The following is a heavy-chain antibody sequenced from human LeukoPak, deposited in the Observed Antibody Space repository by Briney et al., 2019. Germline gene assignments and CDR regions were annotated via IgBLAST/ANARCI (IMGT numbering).Heavy chain of an antibody. J-gene: IGHJ4*02. Sequence: PGGSLRLSCAASGFTFSSYEMNWVRQAPGKGLEWVSYISSSGSTIYYADSVKGRFTISRDNAKNSLYLQMNSLRAEDTAVYYCARTHTAGTPEACNFDYWGQGTPVTVSS. D-gene: IGHD6-13*01. CDR1: GFTFSSYE. CDR3: ARTHTAGTPEACNFDY. V-gene: IGHV3-48*03. CDR2: ISSSGSTI.